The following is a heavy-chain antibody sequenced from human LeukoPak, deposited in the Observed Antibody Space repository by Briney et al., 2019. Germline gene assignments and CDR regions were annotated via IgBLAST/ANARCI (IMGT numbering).Heavy chain of an antibody. CDR3: ARVTIFGVVESPGYYGMDV. CDR1: GFTFSSYS. V-gene: IGHV3-21*01. CDR2: ISSSSSYI. J-gene: IGHJ6*02. Sequence: GGSLRLSCAASGFTFSSYSMNWVRQAPGKGLEWVSSISSSSSYIYYADSVKGRFTISRDNAKNSLYLQMNSLRAEDTAVYYCARVTIFGVVESPGYYGMDVWGQGTTVTVSS. D-gene: IGHD3-3*01.